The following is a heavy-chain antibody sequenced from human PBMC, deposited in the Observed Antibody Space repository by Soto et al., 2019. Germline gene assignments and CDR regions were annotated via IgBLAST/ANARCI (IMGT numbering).Heavy chain of an antibody. CDR2: INAGNGNT. V-gene: IGHV1-3*01. CDR1: GYPFTTYA. D-gene: IGHD2-8*01. J-gene: IGHJ6*01. CDR3: ARDLMAKTRYGMDV. Sequence: DSGKVCFKASGYPFTTYAIHFVRQAPGQRLEWMGWINAGNGNTKYSQKFQGRVTITRDTSASTAYMELSSLRSEDTAVYYCARDLMAKTRYGMDVWGQGTPVTVSS.